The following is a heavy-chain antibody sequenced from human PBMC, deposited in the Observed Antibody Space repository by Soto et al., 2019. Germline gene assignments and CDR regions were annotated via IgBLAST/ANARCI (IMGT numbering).Heavy chain of an antibody. CDR1: GFTFSNYG. Sequence: GVSLRLSCGGSGFTFSNYGMHWVRQAPGKGLEWVAALSHDETNEYYGDSVKGRFTISRDNSKKTLYLQMNGLRLEDTAMYYFPKEGATRDLEYWAQGTLVTVPS. CDR3: PKEGATRDLEY. CDR2: LSHDETNE. D-gene: IGHD1-26*01. V-gene: IGHV3-30*18. J-gene: IGHJ4*02.